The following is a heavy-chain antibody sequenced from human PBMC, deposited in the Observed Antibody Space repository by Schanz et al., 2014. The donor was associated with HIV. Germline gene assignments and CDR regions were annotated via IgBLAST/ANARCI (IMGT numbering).Heavy chain of an antibody. D-gene: IGHD2-8*01. CDR2: MNPRSGNT. CDR1: GYTFSSND. V-gene: IGHV1-8*02. Sequence: QVQLVQSGAGVKKPGASVRVSCKASGYTFSSNDINWVRQASGQGLEWVGWMNPRSGNTGYAQKCQGRVTLTRNTSLTTAYMELSSLTADDTAVYYCTRGARDCSNGVCGGTYFDYWGQGTLVTVSS. CDR3: TRGARDCSNGVCGGTYFDY. J-gene: IGHJ4*02.